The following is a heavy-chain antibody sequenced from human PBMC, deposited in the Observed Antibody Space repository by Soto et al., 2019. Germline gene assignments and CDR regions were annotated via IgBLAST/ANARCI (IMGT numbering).Heavy chain of an antibody. J-gene: IGHJ4*02. CDR2: ISAYNGNT. Sequence: ASVKVSCKASGYTFTSYGISWVRQAPGQGLGWMGWISAYNGNTNYAQKLQGRVTMTTDTSTSTAYMELRSLRSDDTAVYYCARVGGPLGELRWLTSKSIDYWGQGAXVTVSS. CDR1: GYTFTSYG. CDR3: ARVGGPLGELRWLTSKSIDY. V-gene: IGHV1-18*01. D-gene: IGHD4-17*01.